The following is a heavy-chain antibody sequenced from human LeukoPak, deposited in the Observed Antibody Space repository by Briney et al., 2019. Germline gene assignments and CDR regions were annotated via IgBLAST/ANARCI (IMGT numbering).Heavy chain of an antibody. D-gene: IGHD3-22*01. Sequence: PGGSLRLSCAASGFTFSTYGMSWVRQAPGKGLEWVAFIRYDGSNKYYADSVKGRFTISRDNSKNTLYLQMNSLRAEDTAVYYCAKDFLAPVRRWGALHYYDSSGYPPIDYWGQGTLVTVSS. CDR1: GFTFSTYG. CDR2: IRYDGSNK. CDR3: AKDFLAPVRRWGALHYYDSSGYPPIDY. J-gene: IGHJ4*02. V-gene: IGHV3-30*02.